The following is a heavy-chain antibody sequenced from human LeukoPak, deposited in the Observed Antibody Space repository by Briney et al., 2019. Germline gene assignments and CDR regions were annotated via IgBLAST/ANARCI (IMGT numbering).Heavy chain of an antibody. J-gene: IGHJ6*02. CDR1: GFTFSSYA. V-gene: IGHV3-23*01. CDR3: AKAPSPRAYYYYGMDV. Sequence: GGSLRLPCAASGFTFSSYAMSWVRQAPGKGLEWVSAISGSGGSTYYADSVKGRFTISRDNSRNTLYLQMNSLRAEGTAVYYCAKAPSPRAYYYYGMDVWGQGTTVTVSS. CDR2: ISGSGGST.